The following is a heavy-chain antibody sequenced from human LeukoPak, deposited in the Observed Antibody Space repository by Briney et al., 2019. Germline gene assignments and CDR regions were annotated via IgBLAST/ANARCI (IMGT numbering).Heavy chain of an antibody. V-gene: IGHV3-21*01. CDR1: GFTFSSYS. J-gene: IGHJ5*02. D-gene: IGHD6-13*01. CDR3: ARGQQLDEGWFDP. CDR2: ISSSSSYI. Sequence: GGSLRLSCAASGFTFSSYSMNWVRQAPGKGLEWVSSISSSSSYIYYADSVKGRFTISIDNAKNSLYLQMNSLRAEDTAVYYCARGQQLDEGWFDPWGQGTLVTVSS.